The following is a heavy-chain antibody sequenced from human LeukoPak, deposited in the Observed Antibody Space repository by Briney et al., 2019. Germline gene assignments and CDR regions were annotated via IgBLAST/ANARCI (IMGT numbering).Heavy chain of an antibody. CDR2: INIDVSST. J-gene: IGHJ4*02. D-gene: IGHD3-22*01. Sequence: GGSLRLSCAASGFTFSSYWMHWVRQAPGKGLVWVSRINIDVSSTRYADSVKGRFTISRDNAKNTLYLQMNSLRDEDTAVYYCARGTGNFYDSSGRYFLEFWGLGTLITVSS. CDR1: GFTFSSYW. V-gene: IGHV3-74*01. CDR3: ARGTGNFYDSSGRYFLEF.